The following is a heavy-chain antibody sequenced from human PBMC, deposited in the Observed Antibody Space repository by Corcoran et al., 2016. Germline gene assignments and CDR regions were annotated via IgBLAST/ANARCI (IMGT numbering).Heavy chain of an antibody. V-gene: IGHV1-69*01. Sequence: QVQLVQSGAEVKKPGSSVKVSCKASGGTFSSYAISWVRQAPGQGLEWMGGIIPIFGTANYAQKFQGRVTITADESTSTAYMELSSLRSEDTAVYYCAGYYGSGSPDSGWFDPWGQGTLVTVSS. CDR3: AGYYGSGSPDSGWFDP. J-gene: IGHJ5*02. CDR2: IIPIFGTA. CDR1: GGTFSSYA. D-gene: IGHD3-10*01.